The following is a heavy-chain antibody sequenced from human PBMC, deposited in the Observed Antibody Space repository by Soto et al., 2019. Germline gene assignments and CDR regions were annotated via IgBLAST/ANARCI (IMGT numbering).Heavy chain of an antibody. CDR3: ARRPGISGISDAFDI. Sequence: WIGWVRQMPGKGLEWMGVIYPGDSDIRYSPSFQGQVTISADKSISIAYLQWSSLKASDTAMYYCARRPGISGISDAFDIWGQGTMVTVSS. V-gene: IGHV5-51*01. CDR1: W. D-gene: IGHD1-20*01. J-gene: IGHJ3*02. CDR2: IYPGDSDI.